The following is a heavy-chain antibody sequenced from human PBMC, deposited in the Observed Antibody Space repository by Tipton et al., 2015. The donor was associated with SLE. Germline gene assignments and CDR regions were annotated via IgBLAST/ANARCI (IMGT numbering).Heavy chain of an antibody. CDR2: ISSSGSTI. CDR3: ARGGTLTTSPGF. J-gene: IGHJ4*02. Sequence: SLRLSCAASGFTFSSYEMNWVRQAPGKGLEWVSYISSSGSTIYYADSVKGRFTISRDNAKNSLYLQMNSLRAEDTAVYYCARGGTLTTSPGFWGQGTLVTVSS. D-gene: IGHD4-17*01. V-gene: IGHV3-48*03. CDR1: GFTFSSYE.